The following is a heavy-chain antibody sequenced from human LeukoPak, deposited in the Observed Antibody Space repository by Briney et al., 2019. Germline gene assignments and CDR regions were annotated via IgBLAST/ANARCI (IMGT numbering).Heavy chain of an antibody. J-gene: IGHJ4*02. CDR2: MNPNSGNT. CDR3: ARAQGSGLDY. V-gene: IGHV1-8*01. D-gene: IGHD3-22*01. CDR1: GYSITSYD. Sequence: ASVMVSCRASGYSITSYDINWVRQAAGQGLEWVGWMNPNSGNTGYAQKFQGRVTMTRNTSISTAYMELSSLRFEDTAVYYCARAQGSGLDYWGQGTLVTVSS.